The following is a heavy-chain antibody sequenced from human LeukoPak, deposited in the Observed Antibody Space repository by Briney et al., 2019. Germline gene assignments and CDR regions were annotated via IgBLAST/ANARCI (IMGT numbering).Heavy chain of an antibody. V-gene: IGHV3-73*01. CDR3: ARISWYGISWSFDY. CDR2: IDKKDKGYATAT. CDR1: GFTFSGSA. Sequence: GGSLRLSCAASGFTFSGSAIHWVRQSSGKGLEWVGQIDKKDKGYATATAYAASVKGRFTISRDDSINTAYLQMKSLKAEDTAVYFCARISWYGISWSFDYWGQGALVTVSS. J-gene: IGHJ4*02. D-gene: IGHD6-13*01.